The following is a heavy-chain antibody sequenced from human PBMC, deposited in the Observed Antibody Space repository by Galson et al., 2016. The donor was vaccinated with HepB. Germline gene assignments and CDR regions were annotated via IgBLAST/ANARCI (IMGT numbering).Heavy chain of an antibody. CDR1: GFTFSSYG. D-gene: IGHD3-22*01. CDR3: AKSHLLLTYYYGSGGLDALDV. Sequence: SLRLSCATSGFTFSSYGMHWVRQAPGKGLGWVAVISYDGSNKYYADSVKGRFTISRDNSKNTLYLQINSLRAEDTAVYYCAKSHLLLTYYYGSGGLDALDVWSQGTVVTVSS. CDR2: ISYDGSNK. J-gene: IGHJ3*01. V-gene: IGHV3-30*18.